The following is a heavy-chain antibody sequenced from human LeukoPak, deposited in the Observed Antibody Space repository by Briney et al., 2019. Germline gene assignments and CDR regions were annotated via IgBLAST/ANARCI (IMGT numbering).Heavy chain of an antibody. CDR2: ISGSGGST. CDR3: AKDFRNEYCSGGNCYYYYGMDV. Sequence: GGSLRLSCAASGFTLSSYAMNWVRQAPGKGLQWVSAISGSGGSTYYADYVKGRFTISRDNSKNTLYLQVNSLRAEDTAVYYCAKDFRNEYCSGGNCYYYYGMDVWGQGTTVTVSS. J-gene: IGHJ6*02. CDR1: GFTLSSYA. V-gene: IGHV3-23*01. D-gene: IGHD2-15*01.